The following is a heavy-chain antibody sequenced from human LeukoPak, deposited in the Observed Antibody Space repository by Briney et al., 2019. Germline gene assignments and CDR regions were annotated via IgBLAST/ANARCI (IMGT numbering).Heavy chain of an antibody. CDR3: ARLNWNDGLHWFDP. CDR1: GGSISSHY. Sequence: SETLSLTCTVSGGSISSHYWSWIRQPPGKGLEWIGYIYYSGSTNYNPSLKSRVTISVDTSKNQFSLKLSSVTVADTAVYYCARLNWNDGLHWFDPWGQGTLVTVYS. J-gene: IGHJ5*02. D-gene: IGHD1-1*01. CDR2: IYYSGST. V-gene: IGHV4-59*11.